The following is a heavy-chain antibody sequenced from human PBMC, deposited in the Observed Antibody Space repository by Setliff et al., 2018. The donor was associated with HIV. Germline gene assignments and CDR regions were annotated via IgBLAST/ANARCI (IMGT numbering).Heavy chain of an antibody. V-gene: IGHV4-34*01. Sequence: SETLSLTCAVYGGSFNDQYWTWIRQAPGKGLEWIADIDHSGRTNYSPSLKSRVTVSVDTSRKQFFLKLASVTVAETAVYYCARGHRNSGWYWDKDFSNFDVRGKGSSVTVSS. CDR2: IDHSGRT. J-gene: IGHJ6*04. D-gene: IGHD6-19*01. CDR3: ARGHRNSGWYWDKDFSNFDV. CDR1: GGSFNDQY.